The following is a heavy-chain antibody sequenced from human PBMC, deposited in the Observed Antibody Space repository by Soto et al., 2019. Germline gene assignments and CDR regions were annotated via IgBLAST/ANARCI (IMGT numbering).Heavy chain of an antibody. V-gene: IGHV1-2*04. Sequence: ASVKVSCKASGYTFTSYGISWVRQAPGQGLEWMGWINLNSGGTNYAQKFQGWVTMTRDTSISTAYMELSRLRSDDTAVYYCARQLSPYTYFDYWGQGTLVTVSS. CDR3: ARQLSPYTYFDY. CDR2: INLNSGGT. J-gene: IGHJ4*02. D-gene: IGHD2-2*02. CDR1: GYTFTSYG.